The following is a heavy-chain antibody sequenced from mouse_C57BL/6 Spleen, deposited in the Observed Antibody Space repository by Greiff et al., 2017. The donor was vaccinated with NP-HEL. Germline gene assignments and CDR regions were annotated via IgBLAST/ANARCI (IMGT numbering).Heavy chain of an antibody. CDR3: ARSGIYYGYDESDY. CDR2: IYPGDGDT. Sequence: VHLVESGPELVKPGASVKISCKASGYAFSSSWMNWVKQRPGKGLEWIGRIYPGDGDTNYNGKFKGKATLTADKSSSTAYMQLSSLTSEDSAVYFCARSGIYYGYDESDYWGQGTTLTVSS. D-gene: IGHD2-2*01. J-gene: IGHJ2*01. CDR1: GYAFSSSW. V-gene: IGHV1-82*01.